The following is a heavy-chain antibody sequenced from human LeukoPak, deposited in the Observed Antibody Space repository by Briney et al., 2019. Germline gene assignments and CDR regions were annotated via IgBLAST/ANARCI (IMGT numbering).Heavy chain of an antibody. CDR2: IKSKSDGETT. CDR1: GFTFNYAW. Sequence: GGSLRLSCAASGFTFNYAWMSRVRQAPGKPLQWVGRIKSKSDGETTEYAAPVKGRFTISRDDSKNTLYLQMNSLKTEDTALYYCTTAPSGYAYMNGWHLDYWGQGALVTVSS. CDR3: TTAPSGYAYMNGWHLDY. D-gene: IGHD5-18*01. V-gene: IGHV3-15*01. J-gene: IGHJ4*02.